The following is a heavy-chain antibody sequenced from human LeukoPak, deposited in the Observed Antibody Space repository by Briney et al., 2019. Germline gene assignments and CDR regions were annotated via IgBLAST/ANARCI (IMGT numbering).Heavy chain of an antibody. J-gene: IGHJ3*01. CDR3: AKDYLGSSYAFDV. Sequence: GGSLRLSCAASGFTFSSYSMNWIRQAPGKGLEWVSSISSSTSYIYYADSVKGRFTISKDNAKNSLYLQMNSLRAEDTAVYYCAKDYLGSSYAFDVWGQGTMVTVSS. CDR2: ISSSTSYI. D-gene: IGHD6-13*01. V-gene: IGHV3-21*04. CDR1: GFTFSSYS.